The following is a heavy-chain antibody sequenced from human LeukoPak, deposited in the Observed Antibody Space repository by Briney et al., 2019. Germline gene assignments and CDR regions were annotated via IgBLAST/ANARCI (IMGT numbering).Heavy chain of an antibody. V-gene: IGHV4-59*01. J-gene: IGHJ6*03. CDR3: ARDTMVRGVGLYYYYYMDV. CDR2: SDHTGGT. Sequence: PSETLSLTCTVSGGSIRAVYWTWIRQAPGKGLEWIGYSDHTGGTNYNPSLKSRVAISVDTSKNQFSLTLTSLTAADTAVYYCARDTMVRGVGLYYYYYMDVWGKGTTVTISS. CDR1: GGSIRAVY. D-gene: IGHD3-10*01.